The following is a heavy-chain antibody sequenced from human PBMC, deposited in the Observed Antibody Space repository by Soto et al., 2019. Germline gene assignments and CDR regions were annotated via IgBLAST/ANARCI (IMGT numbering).Heavy chain of an antibody. V-gene: IGHV3-23*01. J-gene: IGHJ4*02. CDR2: ISGSGGST. D-gene: IGHD2-15*01. CDR1: GFTFSSYA. Sequence: PVGSLRLSCAVSGFTFSSYAMSWVRQAPGKGLEWVSAISGSGGSTYYADSVKGRFTISRDNSKNTLYLQMNSLRAEDTAVYYCATLIVVVAACDYWGQGTLVTVSS. CDR3: ATLIVVVAACDY.